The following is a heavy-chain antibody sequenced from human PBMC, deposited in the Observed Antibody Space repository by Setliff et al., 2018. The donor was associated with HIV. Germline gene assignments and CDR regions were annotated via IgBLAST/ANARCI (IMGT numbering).Heavy chain of an antibody. CDR1: GGPISSGSYY. Sequence: SETLSLTCTVSGGPISSGSYYWSWIRQPAGKGLEWIGHIYTSGSTNYNPSLKSRVTISVDTSKNQFSLKLSSVTAADTAVYYCARVGYSNSSYGMDVWGQGTTVTVSS. J-gene: IGHJ6*02. CDR3: ARVGYSNSSYGMDV. CDR2: IYTSGST. V-gene: IGHV4-61*09. D-gene: IGHD6-6*01.